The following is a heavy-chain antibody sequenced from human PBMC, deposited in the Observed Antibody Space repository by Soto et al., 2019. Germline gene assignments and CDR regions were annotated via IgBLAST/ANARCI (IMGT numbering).Heavy chain of an antibody. CDR2: IYSGGAT. V-gene: IGHV3-53*01. Sequence: PVGSLRLSCAASGFTVSRNYMSWVRQAPGKGLEWVSIIYSGGATYYADSVKGRFTISRDNSKNTLYLQMNSLRAEDTAVYYCAKDPGWLQFLFDYWGQGTLVTVSS. CDR3: AKDPGWLQFLFDY. CDR1: GFTVSRNY. D-gene: IGHD5-12*01. J-gene: IGHJ4*02.